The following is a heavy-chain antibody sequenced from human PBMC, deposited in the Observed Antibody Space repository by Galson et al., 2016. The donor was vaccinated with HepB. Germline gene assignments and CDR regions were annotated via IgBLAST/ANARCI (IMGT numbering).Heavy chain of an antibody. J-gene: IGHJ4*02. D-gene: IGHD2-21*02. CDR3: ANMVTSRPVTK. CDR2: IYHTGFR. Sequence: SETLSPTCSVSGVSISDYYWSWIRQPPGKGLEWIGHIYHTGFRKYNPSLKSRVSISVDKSKNQFSLSLKAVAASDTAVYFCANMVTSRPVTKWGQGTLVTVSS. CDR1: GVSISDYY. V-gene: IGHV4-59*01.